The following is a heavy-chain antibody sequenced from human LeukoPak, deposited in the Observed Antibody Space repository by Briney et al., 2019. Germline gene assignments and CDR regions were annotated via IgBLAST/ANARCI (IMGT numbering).Heavy chain of an antibody. Sequence: ASVKVSCTASGYTFTSYGISWVRQAPGQGLEWMGWISAYNGNTNYAQKLQGRVTMTTDTSTSTACMELRSLRSDDTAVYYCARIAVAGSTYDAFDIWGQGTMVTVSS. CDR2: ISAYNGNT. J-gene: IGHJ3*02. CDR3: ARIAVAGSTYDAFDI. V-gene: IGHV1-18*01. D-gene: IGHD6-19*01. CDR1: GYTFTSYG.